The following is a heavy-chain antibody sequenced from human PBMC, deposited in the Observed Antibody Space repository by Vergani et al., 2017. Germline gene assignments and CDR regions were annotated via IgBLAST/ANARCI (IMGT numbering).Heavy chain of an antibody. CDR2: INPNSGGT. J-gene: IGHJ6*03. CDR3: ARARVWVDDMDV. CDR1: GYTFTGYY. V-gene: IGHV1-2*06. Sequence: QVQLVQSGAEVKKPGASVKVSCKASGYTFTGYYMHWVRQAPGQGLEWMGRINPNSGGTNDAQKFQGRVTMTRDTSISTAYMEQSRLRSDDTAVYYCARARVWVDDMDVWGKGTTVTVSS. D-gene: IGHD3-16*01.